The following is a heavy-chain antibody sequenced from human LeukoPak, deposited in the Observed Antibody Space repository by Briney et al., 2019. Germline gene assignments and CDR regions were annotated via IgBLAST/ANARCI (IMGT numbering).Heavy chain of an antibody. CDR1: GGSISSYY. CDR2: IYTSGST. CDR3: AGGRRLGSSGPIMFDN. V-gene: IGHV4-4*07. D-gene: IGHD6-25*01. Sequence: SETLSLTCTFSGGSISSYYRRWIRQPAGKGLEWIGRIYTSGSTNYNPSLQSRVTMAVDTPKNQFSLMLISVTAAATDVAYCAGGRRLGSSGPIMFDNSGERAPVTVSS. J-gene: IGHJ4*02.